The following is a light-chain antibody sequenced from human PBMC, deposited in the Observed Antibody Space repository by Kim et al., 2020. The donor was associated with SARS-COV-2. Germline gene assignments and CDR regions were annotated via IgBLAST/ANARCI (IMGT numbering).Light chain of an antibody. CDR3: SSYTSSSTLV. CDR1: SSDVGGYNY. V-gene: IGLV2-14*01. J-gene: IGLJ2*01. CDR2: EVS. Sequence: GQSSTISCTGNSSDVGGYNYVSWYQQHPGKAPKLMIYEVSKRPSGVSNRFSGSKSGNTASLTISGLQAEDEADYYCSSYTSSSTLVFGGGTQLTVL.